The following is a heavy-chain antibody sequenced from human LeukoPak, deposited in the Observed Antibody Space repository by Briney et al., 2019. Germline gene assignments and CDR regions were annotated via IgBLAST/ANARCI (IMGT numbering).Heavy chain of an antibody. CDR2: INHSGST. V-gene: IGHV4-34*01. D-gene: IGHD3-9*01. CDR3: TRTYDILTGYLI. J-gene: IGHJ4*02. CDR1: GGSFSGYY. Sequence: SETLSLTCAVYGGSFSGYYWSWIRQPPGKGLEWIGEINHSGSTNYNPSLKSRVTISVDTSNNQFSLKLSSVTAADTAVYYCTRTYDILTGYLIWGQGTLVTVSS.